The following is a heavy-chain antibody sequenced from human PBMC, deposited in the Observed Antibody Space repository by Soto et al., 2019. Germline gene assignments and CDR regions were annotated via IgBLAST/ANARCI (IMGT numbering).Heavy chain of an antibody. CDR2: ISSSSSYI. Sequence: VGSLRLSCAASGFTFSSYSMNWVRQAPGKGLEWVSSISSSSSYIYYADSVKGRFTISRDNAKNSLYLQMNSLRAEDTAVYYCARDLRMLEPFAFDIWGQGTMVTVSS. CDR3: ARDLRMLEPFAFDI. V-gene: IGHV3-21*01. D-gene: IGHD1-1*01. CDR1: GFTFSSYS. J-gene: IGHJ3*02.